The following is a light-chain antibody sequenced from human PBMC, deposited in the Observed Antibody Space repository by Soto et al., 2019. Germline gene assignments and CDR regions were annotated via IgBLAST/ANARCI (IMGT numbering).Light chain of an antibody. CDR1: NSNVGGGYD. CDR3: QSYDPTLNVV. Sequence: QSVLTQPPSVSGAPGQTVTISCTGSNSNVGGGYDVHWYQQLPGSAPKLLIYANNNRPSGVPDRFSGSKSGTSASLAITGLPAEDEADYYCQSYDPTLNVVFGGGTKLTVL. J-gene: IGLJ2*01. V-gene: IGLV1-40*01. CDR2: ANN.